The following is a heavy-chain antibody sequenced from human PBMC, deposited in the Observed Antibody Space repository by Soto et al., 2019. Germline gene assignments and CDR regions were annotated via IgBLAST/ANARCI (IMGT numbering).Heavy chain of an antibody. V-gene: IGHV1-69*13. Sequence: SVKVSCKASGGTFSSYAISWVRQAPGQGLEWMGGIIPIFGTTNYAQKFQGRVTITADESTSTAYMELSSLRSEDTAVYYCARFRQWLAPVLDXWGQGTLVTVSS. CDR2: IIPIFGTT. D-gene: IGHD6-19*01. J-gene: IGHJ4*02. CDR1: GGTFSSYA. CDR3: ARFRQWLAPVLDX.